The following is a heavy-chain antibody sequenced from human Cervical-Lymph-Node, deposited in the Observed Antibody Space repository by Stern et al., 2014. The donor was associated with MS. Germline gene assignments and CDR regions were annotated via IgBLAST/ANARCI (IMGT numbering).Heavy chain of an antibody. Sequence: VQLVESGGGVVQPGRSLRLSCAASGFTFSGYAMHWVRQAPGKGLEWVAVISYDGGEKLYADSVKGRFTISRDHSRNTVNLQMNSLTTDDTAVYYCGRGSRRVGHVLANPLDHWGQGTLVIVSS. V-gene: IGHV3-30*03. CDR1: GFTFSGYA. CDR2: ISYDGGEK. J-gene: IGHJ4*02. D-gene: IGHD1-26*01. CDR3: GRGSRRVGHVLANPLDH.